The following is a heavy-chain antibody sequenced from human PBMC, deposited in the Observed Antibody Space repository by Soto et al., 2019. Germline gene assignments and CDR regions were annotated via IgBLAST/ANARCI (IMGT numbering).Heavy chain of an antibody. V-gene: IGHV4-61*01. CDR2: IFYNGTT. CDR3: ERDSRLVAIPSSNRYYYPGMDV. Sequence: SETLSLTCTVSGVSVSGSSCWTWIRQAPGKGLEWIGCIFYNGTTNYNPSLRSPVTISVDTSKNQFSLKVTSVTAEDTAVYWCERDSRLVAIPSSNRYYYPGMDVWGQGTTVTVSS. J-gene: IGHJ6*02. CDR1: GVSVSGSSC. D-gene: IGHD2-2*02.